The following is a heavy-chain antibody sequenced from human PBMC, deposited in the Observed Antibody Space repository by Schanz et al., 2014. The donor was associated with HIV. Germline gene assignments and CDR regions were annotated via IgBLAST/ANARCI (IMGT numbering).Heavy chain of an antibody. CDR3: AASMYNGSYGTHYYFDL. V-gene: IGHV1-69*06. Sequence: QLQLAQSGAEVKKPGSSVKLSCKASGGPFSSHALSWVRQAPGQGLEWMGAIMPSFGTASYAQKFQGRVTISADKSTDTAYMDLTSLRYEDTALYYCAASMYNGSYGTHYYFDLWGRGTLVTVSS. D-gene: IGHD1-26*01. CDR2: IMPSFGTA. CDR1: GGPFSSHA. J-gene: IGHJ2*01.